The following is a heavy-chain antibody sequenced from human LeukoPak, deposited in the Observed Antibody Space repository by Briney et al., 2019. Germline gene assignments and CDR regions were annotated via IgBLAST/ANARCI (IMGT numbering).Heavy chain of an antibody. Sequence: SETLPLTCTVSGGSISSSSYYWGWIRQPPGKGLEWIGSIYYSGSTNYNPSLKSRVTISVDTSKNQFSLKLSSVTAADTAVYYCARVDWNDPLGAFDIWGQGTMVTVSS. CDR1: GGSISSSSYY. V-gene: IGHV4-39*07. J-gene: IGHJ3*02. CDR2: IYYSGST. D-gene: IGHD1-1*01. CDR3: ARVDWNDPLGAFDI.